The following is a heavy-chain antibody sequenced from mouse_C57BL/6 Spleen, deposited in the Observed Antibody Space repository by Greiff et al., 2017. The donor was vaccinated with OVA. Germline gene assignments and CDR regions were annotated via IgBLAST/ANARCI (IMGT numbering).Heavy chain of an antibody. Sequence: QVQLKQSGAELVKPGASVKLSCKASGYTFTSYWMQWVKQRPGQGLEWIGEIDPSDSYTNYNQKFKGKATLTVDTSSSTAYMQLSSLTSEDSAVYYCATGTRGYYFDYWGQGTTLTVSS. D-gene: IGHD4-1*01. CDR2: IDPSDSYT. J-gene: IGHJ2*01. CDR1: GYTFTSYW. V-gene: IGHV1-50*01. CDR3: ATGTRGYYFDY.